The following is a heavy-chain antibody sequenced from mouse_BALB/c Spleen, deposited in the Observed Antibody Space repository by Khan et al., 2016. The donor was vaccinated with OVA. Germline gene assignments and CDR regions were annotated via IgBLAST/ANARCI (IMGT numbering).Heavy chain of an antibody. CDR3: TRDRIDY. J-gene: IGHJ2*01. Sequence: QVQLQQSGAELAKPGASVKMSCKASGYTFTTYWMHWVKQRPGQGLEWIGYINPTSGYTDYNEKFKDRATLSADKSSSTASMQLSSLTSEDSAVYYCTRDRIDYWGQGTTLTASS. CDR1: GYTFTTYW. V-gene: IGHV1-7*01. CDR2: INPTSGYT.